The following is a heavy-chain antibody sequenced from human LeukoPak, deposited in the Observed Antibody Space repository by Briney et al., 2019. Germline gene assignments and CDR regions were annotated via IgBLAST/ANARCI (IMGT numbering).Heavy chain of an antibody. Sequence: GGSLRLSCAASGFTFSSYSMNWVRQAPGKGLEWVSSISTSSIYIYYADSMKGRFTISRDNAKKSLYLQMNSLRAEDTAVYYCARGHGVVTASDDAFVIRGQGAIVTLSS. V-gene: IGHV3-21*01. J-gene: IGHJ3*02. CDR3: ARGHGVVTASDDAFVI. CDR2: ISTSSIYI. CDR1: GFTFSSYS. D-gene: IGHD4-23*01.